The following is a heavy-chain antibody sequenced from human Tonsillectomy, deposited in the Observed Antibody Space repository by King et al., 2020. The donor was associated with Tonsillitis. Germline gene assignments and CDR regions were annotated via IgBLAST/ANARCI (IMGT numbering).Heavy chain of an antibody. CDR1: GFTFSRYS. CDR3: ARFPHIASWRYCSGGSCYTDY. Sequence: VQLVESGGGLVQPGGSLRLSCAASGFTFSRYSMNWVRQAPGKGLEWVSSISSSSSYTSYADSVKGRFTISRDNANNSLYLQMNSLRAEDTAVYFCARFPHIASWRYCSGGSCYTDYWGQGTLVTVSS. V-gene: IGHV3-21*01. J-gene: IGHJ4*02. CDR2: ISSSSSYT. D-gene: IGHD2-15*01.